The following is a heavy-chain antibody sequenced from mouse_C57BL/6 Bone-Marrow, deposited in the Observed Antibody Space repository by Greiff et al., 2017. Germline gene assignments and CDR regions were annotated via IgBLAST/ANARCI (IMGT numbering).Heavy chain of an antibody. Sequence: VKLQQSGAELARPGASVKLSCKASGYTFTSYGISWVKQRTGQGLEWIGEIYPRSGNTYYNEKFKGKATLTADKSSSTAYMELRSLTSVDSAVYFCSASSYYYGSSAGAYWGQGTLVTVSA. CDR1: GYTFTSYG. CDR2: IYPRSGNT. V-gene: IGHV1-81*01. D-gene: IGHD1-1*01. J-gene: IGHJ3*01. CDR3: SASSYYYGSSAGAY.